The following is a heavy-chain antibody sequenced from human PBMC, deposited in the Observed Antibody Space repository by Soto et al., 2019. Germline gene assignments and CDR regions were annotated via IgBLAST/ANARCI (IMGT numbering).Heavy chain of an antibody. CDR2: SRDSVSNI. Sequence: GGSLRLSCAASGFTFSEYYMSWIRQAPGQGLEWVSHSRDSVSNIKYAVSMKGRVNLSREKAKNSLYQQMNRLRAEETSVYYCARSSRVRFLEWSGLKIPHFDYWGQGTLVTVSS. CDR3: ARSSRVRFLEWSGLKIPHFDY. J-gene: IGHJ4*02. CDR1: GFTFSEYY. D-gene: IGHD3-3*01. V-gene: IGHV3-11*01.